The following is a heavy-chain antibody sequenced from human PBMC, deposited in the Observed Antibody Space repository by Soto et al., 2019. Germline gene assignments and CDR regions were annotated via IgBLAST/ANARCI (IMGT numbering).Heavy chain of an antibody. D-gene: IGHD5-18*01. J-gene: IGHJ3*02. CDR3: AKDLGLQLWLTTAFDI. CDR1: GFTFISYA. Sequence: GGSLRLSCAASGFTFISYAMSWVLQAPWKGLEWVSAISGSGGSTYYADSVKGRFTISRDNSKNTLYLQMNSLRAEDTAVYYCAKDLGLQLWLTTAFDIWGQGTMVTVSS. CDR2: ISGSGGST. V-gene: IGHV3-23*01.